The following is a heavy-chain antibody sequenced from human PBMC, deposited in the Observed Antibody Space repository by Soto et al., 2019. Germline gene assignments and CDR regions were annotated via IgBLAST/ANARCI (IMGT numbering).Heavy chain of an antibody. V-gene: IGHV3-23*01. CDR3: AKGDWDYIAGHFDY. Sequence: GGSLRLSCAASGFTFTSCAMSWVRQAPGKGLEWVSAISGTAGNTYNADSVKGRFTISRDISKNTLYLQMNSLRAEDTAVYYCAKGDWDYIAGHFDYWGQGTLVTVSS. CDR1: GFTFTSCA. D-gene: IGHD1-7*01. CDR2: ISGTAGNT. J-gene: IGHJ4*02.